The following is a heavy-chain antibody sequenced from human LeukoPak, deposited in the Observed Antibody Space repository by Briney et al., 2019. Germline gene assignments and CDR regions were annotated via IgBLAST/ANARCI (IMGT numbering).Heavy chain of an antibody. J-gene: IGHJ5*02. CDR2: IIPIFGTA. Sequence: SVTVSCKASGGTFSSYAISWVRQAPGQGLEWMGGIIPIFGTANYAQKFQGRVTITADESTSTAYMALSSLRSEDTAVYYCAGYNDYRKRWFDPWGQGTLVTVSS. V-gene: IGHV1-69*01. D-gene: IGHD4-11*01. CDR3: AGYNDYRKRWFDP. CDR1: GGTFSSYA.